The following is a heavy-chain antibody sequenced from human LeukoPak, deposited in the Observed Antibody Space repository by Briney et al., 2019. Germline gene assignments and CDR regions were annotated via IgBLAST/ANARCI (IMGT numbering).Heavy chain of an antibody. D-gene: IGHD1-26*01. CDR1: GGSISSYY. CDR3: ARGVRGSYLNYYYYYMDV. Sequence: SETLSLTCTVSGGSISSYYWSWIRQPPGKGLEWIGYIYYSGSTNYNPSHKSRVTISVDTSKNQFSLKLSSVTAADTAVYYCARGVRGSYLNYYYYYMDVWGKGTTVTVSS. CDR2: IYYSGST. J-gene: IGHJ6*03. V-gene: IGHV4-59*01.